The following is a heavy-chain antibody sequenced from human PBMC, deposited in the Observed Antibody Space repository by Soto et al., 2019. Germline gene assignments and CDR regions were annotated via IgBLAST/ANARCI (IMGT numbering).Heavy chain of an antibody. CDR1: GGTFSSYA. D-gene: IGHD3-3*01. CDR3: ASEILRNPQNPNKNPTRAFDI. J-gene: IGHJ3*02. V-gene: IGHV1-69*13. CDR2: IIPIFGTA. Sequence: SVKVSCKASGGTFSSYAISWVRQAPGQGLEWMGGIIPIFGTANYAQKFQGRVTITADESTSTAYMELSSLRSEDTAVYYCASEILRNPQNPNKNPTRAFDIWGQGTMVTVSS.